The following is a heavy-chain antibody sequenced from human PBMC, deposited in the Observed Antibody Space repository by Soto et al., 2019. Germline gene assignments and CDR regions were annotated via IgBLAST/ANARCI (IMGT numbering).Heavy chain of an antibody. CDR2: ISGSGGST. J-gene: IGHJ4*02. D-gene: IGHD6-13*01. V-gene: IGHV3-23*01. CDR1: GFTFSSYA. Sequence: PGGSLRLSCAASGFTFSSYAMSWVRQAPGKGLEWVSIISGSGGSTYYADSVKGRFTISRDNSKNTLYLQMSSLRAEDTAVYYCAKDQGSSWYEIDYWGQGTLVTAPQ. CDR3: AKDQGSSWYEIDY.